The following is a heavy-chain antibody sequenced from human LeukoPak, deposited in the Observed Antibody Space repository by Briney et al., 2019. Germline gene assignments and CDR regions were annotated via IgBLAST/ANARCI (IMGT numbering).Heavy chain of an antibody. CDR1: GFTFSSYS. J-gene: IGHJ4*02. CDR3: AKDMGSSGWPIFDY. CDR2: IGGSGDT. V-gene: IGHV3-23*01. D-gene: IGHD6-19*01. Sequence: GGSLRLSCAASGFTFSSYSMNWVRQAPGKGLEWISFIGGSGDTYYADSVKGRFTISRDNSKNTLYLQMNSLRAEDTALYYCAKDMGSSGWPIFDYWGQGILVTVSS.